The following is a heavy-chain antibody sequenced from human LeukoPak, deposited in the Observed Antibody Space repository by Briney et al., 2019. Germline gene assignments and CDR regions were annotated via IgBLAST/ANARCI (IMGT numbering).Heavy chain of an antibody. D-gene: IGHD6-19*01. CDR2: FDPEDGET. CDR1: GYTLTELS. CDR3: AKGLLGQQWLVGDY. J-gene: IGHJ4*02. Sequence: ASVKVSCKVSGYTLTELSMHWVRQAPGKGLEWMGGFDPEDGETIYAQKFQGRVTMTEDTSTDTAYMELSSLRSEDTAVYYCAKGLLGQQWLVGDYWGQGTLVTVSS. V-gene: IGHV1-24*01.